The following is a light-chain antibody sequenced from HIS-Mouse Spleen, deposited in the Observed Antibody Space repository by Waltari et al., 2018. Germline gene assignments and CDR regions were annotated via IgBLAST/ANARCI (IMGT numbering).Light chain of an antibody. CDR2: DVS. Sequence: QSALTQPRSVSGSPGQSVTISCTGTSSDVGGYNYVSWYQQPPDKAPKLMIYDVSKRPSGVPDRFSGSKSGNTASLTISGLQAEDEADYYCCSYAGSYTWVFGGGTKLTVL. CDR1: SSDVGGYNY. CDR3: CSYAGSYTWV. V-gene: IGLV2-11*01. J-gene: IGLJ3*02.